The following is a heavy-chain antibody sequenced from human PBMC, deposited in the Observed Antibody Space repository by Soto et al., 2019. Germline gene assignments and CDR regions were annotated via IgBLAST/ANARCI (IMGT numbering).Heavy chain of an antibody. J-gene: IGHJ4*01. D-gene: IGHD3-22*01. V-gene: IGHV3-33*01. CDR3: ARVLMYYDSNAQHNDFYY. CDR2: IWYDGSNK. CDR1: GFTFSSYG. Sequence: GGSLRLSCAAAGFTFSSYGRHWVRQAPGKGLEWVAVIWYDGSNKYYADSVKGRFTISRDNSKNTLYLQMNSLRAEDTGVYYFARVLMYYDSNAQHNDFYYLGQGDPVTISS.